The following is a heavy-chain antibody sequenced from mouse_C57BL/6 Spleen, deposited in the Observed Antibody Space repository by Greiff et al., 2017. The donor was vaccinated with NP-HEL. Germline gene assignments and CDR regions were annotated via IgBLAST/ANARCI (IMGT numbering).Heavy chain of an antibody. CDR2: INPSSGYT. V-gene: IGHV1-4*01. CDR3: VPKNWERDY. CDR1: GYTFTSYT. J-gene: IGHJ2*01. D-gene: IGHD4-1*01. Sequence: VQLQQSGAELARPGASVKMSCKASGYTFTSYTMHWVKQRPGQGLEWIGYINPSSGYTKYNQKFKDKATLTADESSSTAYMQLSSLTSEDSAVYYCVPKNWERDYWGQGTTLTVSS.